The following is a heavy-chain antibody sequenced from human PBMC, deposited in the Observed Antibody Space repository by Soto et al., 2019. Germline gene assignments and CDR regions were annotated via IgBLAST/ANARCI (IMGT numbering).Heavy chain of an antibody. CDR3: AIRGYDFDY. J-gene: IGHJ4*02. Sequence: QVQLVESGGGVVQPGRSLRLSCAASGFTFSSYGMHWVRQAPGKGLEWVAVISYDGSNKYYADSVKGRFTISRDNSKNTLYLQMTSLRAEDTAVYYCAIRGYDFDYWGQGTLVTVSS. CDR2: ISYDGSNK. CDR1: GFTFSSYG. D-gene: IGHD5-18*01. V-gene: IGHV3-30*03.